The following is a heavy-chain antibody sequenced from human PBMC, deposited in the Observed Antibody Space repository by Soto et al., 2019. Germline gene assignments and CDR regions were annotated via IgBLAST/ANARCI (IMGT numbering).Heavy chain of an antibody. D-gene: IGHD2-15*01. J-gene: IGHJ6*02. CDR3: ARVRLLGSGYYGMDV. CDR2: IYYSGST. Sequence: NPSETLSLTCTVSGGSISSYYWGWIRQPPGKGLEWIGSIYYSGSTYYNPSLKSRVTISVDTSKNQFSLKLSSVTAADTAVYYCARVRLLGSGYYGMDVWGQGTTVTVSS. V-gene: IGHV4-39*07. CDR1: GGSISSYY.